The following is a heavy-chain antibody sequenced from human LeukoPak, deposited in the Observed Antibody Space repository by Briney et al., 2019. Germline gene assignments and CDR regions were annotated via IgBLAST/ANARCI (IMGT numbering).Heavy chain of an antibody. CDR2: IYYSGST. D-gene: IGHD6-6*01. J-gene: IGHJ4*02. CDR3: ARVSPYSSSSYDY. Sequence: PSETLSLTCTVSGGSISSGGYYWSWIRQHPGKGLEWIGYIYYSGSTYYNPSLKSRVTISVDTSKNQFSLKLSSVTAADTAVYYCARVSPYSSSSYDYWGQETLVTVSS. CDR1: GGSISSGGYY. V-gene: IGHV4-31*03.